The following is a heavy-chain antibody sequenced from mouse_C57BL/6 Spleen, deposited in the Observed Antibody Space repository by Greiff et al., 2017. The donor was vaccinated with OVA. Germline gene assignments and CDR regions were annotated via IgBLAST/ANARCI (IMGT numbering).Heavy chain of an antibody. CDR3: ANGNYNYYAMDY. CDR1: GFTFSDYG. V-gene: IGHV5-17*01. D-gene: IGHD2-1*01. CDR2: ISSGSSTI. Sequence: VKLVESGGGLVKPGGSLKLSCAASGFTFSDYGMHWVRQAPEKGLEWVAYISSGSSTIYYADTVKGRFTISRDNAKNTLFLQMTSLRSEDTAMYYCANGNYNYYAMDYWGQGTSVTVSS. J-gene: IGHJ4*01.